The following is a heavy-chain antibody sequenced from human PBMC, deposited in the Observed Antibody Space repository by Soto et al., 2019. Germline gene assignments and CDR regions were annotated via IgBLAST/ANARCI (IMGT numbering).Heavy chain of an antibody. CDR2: ISSNGGST. V-gene: IGHV3-64*01. D-gene: IGHD6-13*01. J-gene: IGHJ4*02. CDR3: ARKSYSSDYFAY. CDR1: GFTFSSYA. Sequence: EVQLVESGGGLVQPGGSLRLSCAASGFTFSSYAMHWVRQAPGKGLEYVSAISSNGGSTYYANSVKGRFTISRDNSKNTLYLKMGSLRAEDMAVYYCARKSYSSDYFAYWGQGTLVTVSS.